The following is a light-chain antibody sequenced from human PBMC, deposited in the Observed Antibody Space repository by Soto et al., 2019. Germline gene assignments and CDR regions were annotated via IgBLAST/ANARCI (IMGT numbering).Light chain of an antibody. CDR1: EKITMW. CDR3: QQYGDYSFT. J-gene: IGKJ3*01. Sequence: DIQMTQSPSTVSASVGDRVTITCRATEKITMWLAWYQQRPGKAPKLLISKASNLESGVTSRFSGSGSETDITHNNSSLQPEDLATYYCQQYGDYSFTFGPGTKVDIK. CDR2: KAS. V-gene: IGKV1-5*03.